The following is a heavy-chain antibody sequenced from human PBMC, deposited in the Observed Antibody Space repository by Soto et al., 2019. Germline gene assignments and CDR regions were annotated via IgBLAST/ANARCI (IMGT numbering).Heavy chain of an antibody. J-gene: IGHJ4*02. D-gene: IGHD5-18*01. CDR2: ISAYNGNT. Sequence: ASVKVSCKASGYTFTSYGSSWVRQAPGQGLEWMGWISAYNGNTNYAQKLQGRVTMTTDTSTSTAYMELRSLRSDDTAVYYCARDMSGYSYGSLDYWGQGTLVTVSS. V-gene: IGHV1-18*01. CDR3: ARDMSGYSYGSLDY. CDR1: GYTFTSYG.